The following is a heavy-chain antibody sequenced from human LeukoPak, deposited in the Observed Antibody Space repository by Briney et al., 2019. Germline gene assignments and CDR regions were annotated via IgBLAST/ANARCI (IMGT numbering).Heavy chain of an antibody. CDR3: ARVVQLEKNYYYYYYVDV. Sequence: SVKVSCKASGGTFSSYAISWVRQAPGQGLEWMGGIIPIFGTANYAQKFQGRVTITADKSTSTAYMELSSLRSEDTAVYYCARVVQLEKNYYYYYYVDVWDKGTTVTVS. CDR1: GGTFSSYA. D-gene: IGHD1-1*01. CDR2: IIPIFGTA. V-gene: IGHV1-69*06. J-gene: IGHJ6*03.